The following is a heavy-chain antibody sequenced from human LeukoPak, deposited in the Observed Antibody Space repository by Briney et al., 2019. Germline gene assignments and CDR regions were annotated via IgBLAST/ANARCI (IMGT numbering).Heavy chain of an antibody. J-gene: IGHJ5*02. CDR3: ARGGTSWFDP. CDR1: GGSISGYF. V-gene: IGHV4-59*01. CDR2: IYYGGNT. D-gene: IGHD2-2*01. Sequence: SETLSLTCTVSGGSISGYFWTWIRQPPGKGLEWIGYIYYGGNTNYNPSLKSRVTISVDTSKNQFSLNLSSVTAADTAVYYCARGGTSWFDPWGQGTLVTVSS.